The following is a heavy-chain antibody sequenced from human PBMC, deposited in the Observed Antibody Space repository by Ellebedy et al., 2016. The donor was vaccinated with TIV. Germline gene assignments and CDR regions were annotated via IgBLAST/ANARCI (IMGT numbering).Heavy chain of an antibody. CDR3: ASSPSGYEIPY. D-gene: IGHD5-12*01. J-gene: IGHJ4*02. V-gene: IGHV4-39*07. CDR2: IYHSRST. CDR1: GGTISSTNYY. Sequence: SETLSLTXNVSGGTISSTNYYWGWIRQSPEKGLEWIGSIYHSRSTYYNPSLKSRLTISLDTTKNQFSLRLDSVTAADTAVYYCASSPSGYEIPYWGQGTLVTVSS.